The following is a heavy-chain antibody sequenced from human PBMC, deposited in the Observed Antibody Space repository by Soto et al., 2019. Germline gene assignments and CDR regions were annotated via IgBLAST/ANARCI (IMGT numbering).Heavy chain of an antibody. CDR2: ISYDGSNK. Sequence: QVQLVESGGGVVQPGRSLRLSCAASGFTFSSYAMHWVRQAPGKGLEWVAVISYDGSNKYYTDSVKGRFTISRDNSKNTLYLQMNSLSAECTAVYYCARDATPYYDFWSGYFGYWGQGTLVTVSS. V-gene: IGHV3-30-3*01. CDR1: GFTFSSYA. D-gene: IGHD3-3*01. CDR3: ARDATPYYDFWSGYFGY. J-gene: IGHJ4*02.